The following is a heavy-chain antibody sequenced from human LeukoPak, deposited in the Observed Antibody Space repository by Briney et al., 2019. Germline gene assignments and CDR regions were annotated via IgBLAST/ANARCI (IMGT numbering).Heavy chain of an antibody. J-gene: IGHJ4*02. CDR3: ARDDSSGYYFDY. Sequence: SGTLSLTCAVSGGSISGSNWWSWVRQSPGRGLEWIGEIFHSGTTNSNPSLKSRVTMSVDKSKNQFSLNLSSVTAADTAVYYCARDDSSGYYFDYWGQGTLVTVSS. CDR1: GGSISGSNW. D-gene: IGHD3-22*01. CDR2: IFHSGTT. V-gene: IGHV4-4*02.